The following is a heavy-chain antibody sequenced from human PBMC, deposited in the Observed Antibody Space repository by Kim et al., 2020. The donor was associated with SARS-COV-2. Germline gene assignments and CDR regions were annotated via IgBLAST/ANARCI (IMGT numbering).Heavy chain of an antibody. CDR3: AKDLGLIWFGELLPLDY. V-gene: IGHV3-23*01. J-gene: IGHJ4*02. Sequence: GGSLRLSCAASGFTFSSYAMSWVRQAPGKGLEWVSAISGSGGSTYYADSVKGRFTISRDNSKNTLYLQMNSLRAEDTAVYYCAKDLGLIWFGELLPLDYWGQGTLVTVSS. D-gene: IGHD3-10*01. CDR1: GFTFSSYA. CDR2: ISGSGGST.